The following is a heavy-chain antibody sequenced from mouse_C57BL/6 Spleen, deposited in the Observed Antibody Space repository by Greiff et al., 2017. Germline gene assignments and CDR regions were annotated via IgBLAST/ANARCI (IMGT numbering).Heavy chain of an antibody. J-gene: IGHJ4*01. CDR2: INPSTGGT. CDR1: GYSFTGYY. CDR3: ARRGYYTENY. Sequence: VQLQQSGPELVKPGASVQISCKASGYSFTGYYMNWVKQSPEKSLEWIGEINPSTGGTTYNQKFTAKATLTVDKSSSTAYMQLKSLTSEDSAVYYCARRGYYTENYWGQGTSVTVSS. D-gene: IGHD2-3*01. V-gene: IGHV1-42*01.